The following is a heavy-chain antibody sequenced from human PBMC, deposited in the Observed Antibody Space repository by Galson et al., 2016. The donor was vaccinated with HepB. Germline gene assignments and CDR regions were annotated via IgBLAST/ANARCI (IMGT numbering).Heavy chain of an antibody. CDR1: GFTFSSYW. J-gene: IGHJ4*02. CDR3: ARGGSRGGQYIY. Sequence: SLRLSCAASGFTFSSYWMSWVRQAPGKGLEWVANIKEDGSEKHYVDSVKGRFTVSRDNTENSLYLQMTSLRVEDTAVYYCARGGSRGGQYIYWGRGTLVIVSS. CDR2: IKEDGSEK. D-gene: IGHD2-2*01. V-gene: IGHV3-7*03.